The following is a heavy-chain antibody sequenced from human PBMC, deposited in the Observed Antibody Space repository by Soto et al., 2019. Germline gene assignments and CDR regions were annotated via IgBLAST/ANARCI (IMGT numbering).Heavy chain of an antibody. Sequence: GGSLRLSCGASGFTFSTYTMTWVRQAPGKGLEWVSSIGGSDGGTYYADSVKGRFTISRDTSKNTLYLQMNSLRAEDTALYYCAKSYSSNWYDYFDYWGQGTLVTVSS. CDR3: AKSYSSNWYDYFDY. J-gene: IGHJ4*02. CDR1: GFTFSTYT. CDR2: IGGSDGGT. D-gene: IGHD6-13*01. V-gene: IGHV3-23*01.